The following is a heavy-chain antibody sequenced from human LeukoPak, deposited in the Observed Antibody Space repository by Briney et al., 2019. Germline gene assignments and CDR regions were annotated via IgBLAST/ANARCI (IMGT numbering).Heavy chain of an antibody. CDR3: AKDQYYGSGCYYISDY. V-gene: IGHV3-23*01. Sequence: GGSLRLSCAASGFTFSSYAMSWVRQAPGKGLEWVSAISGSGGSTYYADSVKGRFTISRDNSKNTLYLQMNSLRAEDTAVYYCAKDQYYGSGCYYISDYWGQGTLVTVSS. CDR2: ISGSGGST. D-gene: IGHD3-10*01. CDR1: GFTFSSYA. J-gene: IGHJ4*02.